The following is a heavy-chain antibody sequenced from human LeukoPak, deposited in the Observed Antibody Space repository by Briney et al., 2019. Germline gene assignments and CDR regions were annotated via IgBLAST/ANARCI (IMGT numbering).Heavy chain of an antibody. J-gene: IGHJ4*02. D-gene: IGHD1-14*01. Sequence: ASVKVSCKTSGYTFTAHYMHWVRQAPGQGLEWMGWINPNNGGTNYARNFQGRVTMTRDTSSSTAYMEVNRLTHDCATQRGIRTMVPFDNWGQGTSVFVSS. CDR2: INPNNGGT. CDR3: RTMVPFDN. CDR1: GYTFTAHY. V-gene: IGHV1-2*02.